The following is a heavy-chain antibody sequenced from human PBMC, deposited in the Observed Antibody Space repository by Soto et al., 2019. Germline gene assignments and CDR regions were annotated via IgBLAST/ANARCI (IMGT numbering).Heavy chain of an antibody. CDR1: GYTFTCYA. CDR3: ARMRDYCNYDFDY. V-gene: IGHV1-18*01. J-gene: IGHJ4*02. CDR2: ISAYNGNT. D-gene: IGHD4-4*01. Sequence: SVKVACNASGYTFTCYAMHWVRQAPGQGLEWMGWISAYNGNTNYAQKIQGRVTMTTETSTSTAYMELRSLRYDDTAVYYCARMRDYCNYDFDYWGQGTLVTVSA.